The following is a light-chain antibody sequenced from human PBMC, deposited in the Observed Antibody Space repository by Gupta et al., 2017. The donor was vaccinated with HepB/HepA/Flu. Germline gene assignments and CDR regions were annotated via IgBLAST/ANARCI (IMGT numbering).Light chain of an antibody. J-gene: IGKJ2*04. CDR1: QSISSW. CDR3: QQYNSYLGR. CDR2: KAT. V-gene: IGKV1-5*03. Sequence: DIQMTQSPSTLSASVGDRVTITCRASQSISSWLAWYQQKPGKAPKLLIYKATSLESGAPSRCSSRGSRTLFTLTSSSLQPDYVATYCRQQYNSYLGRFGQGTKLEIK.